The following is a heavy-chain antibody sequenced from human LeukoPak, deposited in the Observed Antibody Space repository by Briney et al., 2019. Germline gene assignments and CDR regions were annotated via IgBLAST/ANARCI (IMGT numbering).Heavy chain of an antibody. CDR2: ISYSGTT. J-gene: IGHJ6*04. Sequence: SETLSLTCTVSGGSISSRPYYWGWVRQPPGKGLEWIGTISYSGTTYYSPSLKSRVTISLDTSKSQFSLKLSSVTAADTAIYYCARAGRLWFGESQRLDVWGKGTTVTISS. V-gene: IGHV4-39*07. D-gene: IGHD3-10*01. CDR3: ARAGRLWFGESQRLDV. CDR1: GGSISSRPYY.